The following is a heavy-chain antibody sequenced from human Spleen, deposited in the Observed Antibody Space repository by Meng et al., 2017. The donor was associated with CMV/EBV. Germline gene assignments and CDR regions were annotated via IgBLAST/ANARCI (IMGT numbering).Heavy chain of an antibody. V-gene: IGHV3-53*01. CDR1: GFPVRADY. D-gene: IGHD6-19*01. Sequence: LSCAASGFPVRADYMFWVRQAPGKGLEWVSIMYSGGTTYYADSVKGRFAISRDNSKNTLYLQMNSLRAEDTAVYYCARSTRVAVIDYWGQGTLVTVSS. CDR2: MYSGGTT. J-gene: IGHJ4*02. CDR3: ARSTRVAVIDY.